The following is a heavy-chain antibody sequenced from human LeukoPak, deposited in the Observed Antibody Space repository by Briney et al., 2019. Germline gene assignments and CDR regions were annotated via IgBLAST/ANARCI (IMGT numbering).Heavy chain of an antibody. CDR3: ARSFGPNNWFDP. J-gene: IGHJ5*02. V-gene: IGHV4-39*01. CDR2: IYYSGST. CDR1: GCSISSSSYY. Sequence: PSETLSLNCTVSGCSISSSSYYRRWIRQPPGKGLEWIGSIYYSGSTYYNPSLKSRVTISVATSKNQFSLKLSSVTAADTAVYYCARSFGPNNWFDPWGQGTMVTVSS. D-gene: IGHD3-10*01.